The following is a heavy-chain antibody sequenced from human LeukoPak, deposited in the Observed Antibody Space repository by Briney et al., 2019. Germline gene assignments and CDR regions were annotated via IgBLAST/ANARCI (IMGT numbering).Heavy chain of an antibody. CDR3: ARDRTDYGDYGNWFDP. Sequence: SETLSLTCAVYGGSFSGYYWSWIRQPPGKGPEWIGEINHSGNTNYNPSLESRVTISLDTSKNQFSLKLTSVTAADTAVYYCARDRTDYGDYGNWFDPWGQGTLVTVSS. CDR2: INHSGNT. V-gene: IGHV4-34*01. D-gene: IGHD4-17*01. CDR1: GGSFSGYY. J-gene: IGHJ5*02.